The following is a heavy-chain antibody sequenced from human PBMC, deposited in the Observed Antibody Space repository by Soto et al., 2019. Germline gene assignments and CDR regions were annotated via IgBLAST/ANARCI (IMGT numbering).Heavy chain of an antibody. D-gene: IGHD5-12*01. CDR1: GFTFSSYG. V-gene: IGHV3-33*01. CDR2: IWYDGSNK. Sequence: GGSLRLSCAASGFTFSSYGMHWVRQAPGKGLEWVAVIWYDGSNKYYADSVKGRFTISRDNSKNTLYLQMNSLRAEDTAVYYCARRGYDGPFDYWGQGTLVTVSS. J-gene: IGHJ4*02. CDR3: ARRGYDGPFDY.